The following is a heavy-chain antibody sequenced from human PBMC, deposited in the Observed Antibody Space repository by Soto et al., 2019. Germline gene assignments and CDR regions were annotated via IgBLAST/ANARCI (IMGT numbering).Heavy chain of an antibody. CDR2: LSGNGGST. V-gene: IGHV3-23*01. D-gene: IGHD4-17*01. J-gene: IGHJ4*02. Sequence: EVQLLESGGGLVQPGGSLRLSCAGSGFTFSSYGMSWVRQAPGKGLEWVSGLSGNGGSTYYADSVKGRFSISRDNSKNTVFLQMNSLRAEDTAVYDCARDPFSTMTTPGDHWGQGTLVTVSS. CDR3: ARDPFSTMTTPGDH. CDR1: GFTFSSYG.